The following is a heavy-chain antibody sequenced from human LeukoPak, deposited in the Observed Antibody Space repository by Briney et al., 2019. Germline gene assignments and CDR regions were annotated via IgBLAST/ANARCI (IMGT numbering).Heavy chain of an antibody. D-gene: IGHD2-2*01. CDR3: ARLYCSTSSCYGFDI. J-gene: IGHJ3*02. Sequence: SETLSLTCTVSGGSISSGGYYWSWIRQHPGKGLGWIGYIYYSGSTYYNPSLKSRVTISVDTSKSQFSLRLTSVTAADTTVYYCARLYCSTSSCYGFDIWGQGTMVTVSS. V-gene: IGHV4-31*03. CDR2: IYYSGST. CDR1: GGSISSGGYY.